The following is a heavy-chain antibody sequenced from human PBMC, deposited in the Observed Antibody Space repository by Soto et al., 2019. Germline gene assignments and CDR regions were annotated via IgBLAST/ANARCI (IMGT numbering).Heavy chain of an antibody. D-gene: IGHD3-16*01. Sequence: GGSLRLSCAASGFTFSSYAMSWVRQAPGKGLEWVSTISGGGDSTYYADSVKGRFTISRDNSKNTLYLQMNSLRAEDTAVYCCARDSAYTTTWCHVYWGQGALVTVSS. CDR3: ARDSAYTTTWCHVY. CDR2: ISGGGDST. J-gene: IGHJ4*02. CDR1: GFTFSSYA. V-gene: IGHV3-23*01.